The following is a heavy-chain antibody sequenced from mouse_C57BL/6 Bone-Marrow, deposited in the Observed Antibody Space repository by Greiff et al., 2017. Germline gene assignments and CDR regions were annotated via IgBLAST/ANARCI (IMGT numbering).Heavy chain of an antibody. V-gene: IGHV7-1*01. CDR3: ARDGRLHGGLAY. CDR1: GFTFSDFY. J-gene: IGHJ3*01. Sequence: EVKLVESGGGLVQSGRSLRLSCATSGFTFSDFYMEWVRQAPGKGLEWIAASRNKANDYTTEYSASVKGRFIVSRDTSQSILYLQMNALRAEDTAIYYCARDGRLHGGLAYWGQGTLVTVSA. CDR2: SRNKANDYTT. D-gene: IGHD2-2*01.